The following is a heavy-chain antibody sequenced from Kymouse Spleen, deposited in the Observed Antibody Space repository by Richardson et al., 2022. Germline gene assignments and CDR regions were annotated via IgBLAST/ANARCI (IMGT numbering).Heavy chain of an antibody. J-gene: IGHJ4*02. CDR2: INHSGST. V-gene: IGHV4-34*01. CDR3: ARGYNWNYELFDY. Sequence: QVQLQQWGAGLLKPSETLSLTCAVYGGSFSGYYWSWIRQPPGKGLEWIGEINHSGSTNYNPSLKSRVTISVDTSKNQFSLKLSSVTAADTAVYYCARGYNWNYELFDYWGQGTLVTVSS. CDR1: GGSFSGYY. D-gene: IGHD1-7*01.